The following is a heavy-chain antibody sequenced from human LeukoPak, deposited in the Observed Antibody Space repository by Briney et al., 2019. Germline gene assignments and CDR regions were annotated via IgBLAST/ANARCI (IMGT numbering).Heavy chain of an antibody. CDR3: ARARGTVAIDY. CDR1: GGSISSYY. J-gene: IGHJ4*02. D-gene: IGHD5-12*01. V-gene: IGHV4-59*12. Sequence: NASETLSLTCTVSGGSISSYYWSWIRQPPGKGLEWIGYIYYSGSTNYNPSLKSRVTVSVDTSKNQFSLKLTSVTAADTAVYYCARARGTVAIDYWGQGTRVTVSS. CDR2: IYYSGST.